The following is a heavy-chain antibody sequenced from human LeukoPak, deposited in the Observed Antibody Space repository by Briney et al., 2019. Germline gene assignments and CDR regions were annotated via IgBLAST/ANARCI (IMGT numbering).Heavy chain of an antibody. V-gene: IGHV3-30*02. Sequence: PGGSLRLSCAASGINFRSSGMHWVRQAPGKGLEWVTFIQNDGSDKSYAASVQGRYTISRDNSKNTDYLHMNSLRADGTALYYCGREGGSAAPGRFDYWGQGTLVTVSS. J-gene: IGHJ4*02. CDR3: GREGGSAAPGRFDY. D-gene: IGHD6-13*01. CDR2: IQNDGSDK. CDR1: GINFRSSG.